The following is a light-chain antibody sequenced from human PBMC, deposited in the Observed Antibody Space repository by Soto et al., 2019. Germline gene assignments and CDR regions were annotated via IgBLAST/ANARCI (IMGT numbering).Light chain of an antibody. CDR3: QQYGSSALT. J-gene: IGKJ4*01. CDR1: PSVTNF. Sequence: EIVLTQSQATLSLSPGERAPLSCRARPSVTNFLAWYQQKVGQAPRLLIYGASSRATGIPDRFSGSGSGTDFTLTISRLEPEDFAVYYCQQYGSSALTFGGGTKVDIK. V-gene: IGKV3-20*01. CDR2: GAS.